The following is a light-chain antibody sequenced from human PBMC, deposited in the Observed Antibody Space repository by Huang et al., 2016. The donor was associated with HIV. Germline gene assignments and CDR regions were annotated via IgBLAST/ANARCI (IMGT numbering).Light chain of an antibody. V-gene: IGKV1-39*01. J-gene: IGKJ3*01. Sequence: DIQMTQSPSSLSASVGDRVTITCRASQRISNNLNWYQQKPGKAPNLLIYVVSSLQSGVPSRLSGSGSGTDFTLTISSLQPEDFATYYCQQSYSTPLTFGPGTKVDIK. CDR2: VVS. CDR1: QRISNN. CDR3: QQSYSTPLT.